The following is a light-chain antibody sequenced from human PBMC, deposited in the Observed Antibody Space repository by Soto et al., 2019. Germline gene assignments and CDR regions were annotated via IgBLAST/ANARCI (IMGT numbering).Light chain of an antibody. Sequence: QSVLTQPPSVSGAPGQRVTISCTGSSSNIGAGYDVNWYQQLPGTAPKLLIFDNSTRPSGVPDRFSGSKSGTSASLAITGLQAEDEADYYCQSYDSSLSGVVFGGGTKVTVL. CDR3: QSYDSSLSGVV. V-gene: IGLV1-40*01. CDR2: DNS. J-gene: IGLJ2*01. CDR1: SSNIGAGYD.